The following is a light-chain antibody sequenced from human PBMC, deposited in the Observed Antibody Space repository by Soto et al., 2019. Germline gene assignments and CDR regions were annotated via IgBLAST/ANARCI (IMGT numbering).Light chain of an antibody. CDR3: QSYDSSLSGSL. V-gene: IGLV1-40*01. CDR1: SSNIGAGYD. Sequence: QPVLTQPPSVSGAPGQRVTISCTGSSSNIGAGYDVHWYQQLPGTAPKLLIYANSNRPSGVPDRFSGSKSGTSASLAITGLQAEDEADYYCQSYDSSLSGSLFGGGTKVTVL. J-gene: IGLJ2*01. CDR2: ANS.